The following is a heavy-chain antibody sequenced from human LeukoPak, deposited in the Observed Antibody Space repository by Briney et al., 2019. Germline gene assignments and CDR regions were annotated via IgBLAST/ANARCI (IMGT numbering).Heavy chain of an antibody. CDR3: ARGAAVAGTPGYYGMDV. CDR2: IYYSGST. Sequence: SETLSLTCAVYGGSFSGYYWSWIRQHPGKGLEWIGYIYYSGSTYYNPSLKSRVTISVDTSKNQFSLKLSSVTAADTAVYYCARGAAVAGTPGYYGMDVWGQGTTVTVSS. J-gene: IGHJ6*02. D-gene: IGHD6-19*01. V-gene: IGHV4-31*11. CDR1: GGSFSGYY.